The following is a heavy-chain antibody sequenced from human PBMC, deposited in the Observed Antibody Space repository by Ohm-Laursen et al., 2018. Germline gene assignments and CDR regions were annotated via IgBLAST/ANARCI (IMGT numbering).Heavy chain of an antibody. CDR2: IGWDDDK. V-gene: IGHV2-70*11. CDR1: GFSLSTSRMC. J-gene: IGHJ4*02. CDR3: ARIVAGPDYFDY. Sequence: TQTLTLTCTFSGFSLSTSRMCVNWIRQPPGKALEWLARIGWDDDKYYSTSLKARLTISKDTSKNQVVLTMTNMDPVDTATYYCARIVAGPDYFDYWGQGTLVTVSS. D-gene: IGHD6-19*01.